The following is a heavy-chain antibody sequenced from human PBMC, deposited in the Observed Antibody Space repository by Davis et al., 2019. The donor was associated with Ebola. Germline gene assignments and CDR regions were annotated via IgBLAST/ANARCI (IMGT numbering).Heavy chain of an antibody. CDR2: INPSGGST. CDR1: RYTFTSYY. CDR3: ARDRGTAMVLINWFDP. V-gene: IGHV1-46*01. Sequence: ASVTVSCKASRYTFTSYYMHWVRQPPGQGLEWMGIINPSGGSTSYAQKFQGRVTMTRDTSTSTVYMELSSLRSEDTAVYYCARDRGTAMVLINWFDPWGQGTLVTVSS. D-gene: IGHD5-18*01. J-gene: IGHJ5*02.